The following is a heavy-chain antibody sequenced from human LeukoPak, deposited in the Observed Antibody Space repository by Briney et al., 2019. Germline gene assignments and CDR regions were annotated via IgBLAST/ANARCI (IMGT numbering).Heavy chain of an antibody. CDR1: GFSVRITY. D-gene: IGHD3-10*01. J-gene: IGHJ5*02. CDR3: TRDRAGTQSWVEFDL. CDR2: IYTSGST. Sequence: SGGSLRLTCAASGFSVRITYMSWVRQAPGKGLEWVSLIYTSGSTFYADSVMGRFTISRDNSKTTLFLQMNSLRAEDSAVYYCTRDRAGTQSWVEFDLWGQGTLVSVSS. V-gene: IGHV3-66*03.